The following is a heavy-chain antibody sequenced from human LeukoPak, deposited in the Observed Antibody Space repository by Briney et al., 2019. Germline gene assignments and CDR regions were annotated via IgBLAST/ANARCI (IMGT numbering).Heavy chain of an antibody. D-gene: IGHD5-18*01. J-gene: IGHJ4*02. CDR2: TSGSGGST. Sequence: GGSLRLSCAASGFTFSSYATSWVRQAPGKGLEWVSATSGSGGSTYYADSVKGRFTISRDNSKNTLYLQMNSLRAEDTAVYYCATCGGYSYGNDYWGQGTLVTVSS. CDR1: GFTFSSYA. CDR3: ATCGGYSYGNDY. V-gene: IGHV3-23*01.